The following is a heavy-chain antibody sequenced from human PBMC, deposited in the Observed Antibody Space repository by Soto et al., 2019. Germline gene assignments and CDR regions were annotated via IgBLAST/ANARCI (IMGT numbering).Heavy chain of an antibody. CDR1: GFTFSSYS. D-gene: IGHD4-4*01. Sequence: EVQLVESGGSLVQPGGSLRLSCAASGFTFSSYSMNWVRQAPGKGLEWVSYISSSSSTIYYADSVKGRFTISRDNAKNSLYLQMNSLRDEDTAVYYCAGNDYSNYYYYGMDVWGQGTTVTVSS. J-gene: IGHJ6*02. CDR3: AGNDYSNYYYYGMDV. CDR2: ISSSSSTI. V-gene: IGHV3-48*02.